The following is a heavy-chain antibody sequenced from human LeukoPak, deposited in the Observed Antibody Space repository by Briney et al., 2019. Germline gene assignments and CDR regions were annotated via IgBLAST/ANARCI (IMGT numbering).Heavy chain of an antibody. D-gene: IGHD2-2*02. Sequence: ASVKVSCKASGYTFTSYGISWVRQAPGQGLEWMGWINTNTGNPTYAQGFTGRFVFSLDTSVSTAYLQISSLKAEDTAVYYCAREKDIVVVPAAIRGYYMDVWGKGTTVTVSS. CDR2: INTNTGNP. CDR3: AREKDIVVVPAAIRGYYMDV. CDR1: GYTFTSYG. V-gene: IGHV7-4-1*02. J-gene: IGHJ6*03.